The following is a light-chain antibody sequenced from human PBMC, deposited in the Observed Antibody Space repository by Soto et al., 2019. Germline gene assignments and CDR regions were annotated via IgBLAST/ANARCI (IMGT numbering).Light chain of an antibody. CDR3: AAWDDSLNGHVV. Sequence: QSVLTQPPSAYGTPGQRVTISCSGSSSNIGSNTVNWYQQLPGTAPQLLIYSNNQRPSGVPDRFSGSKSGTSASRAIRGLQSADEADYYCAAWDDSLNGHVVFGGGTKLTVL. J-gene: IGLJ2*01. CDR1: SSNIGSNT. CDR2: SNN. V-gene: IGLV1-44*01.